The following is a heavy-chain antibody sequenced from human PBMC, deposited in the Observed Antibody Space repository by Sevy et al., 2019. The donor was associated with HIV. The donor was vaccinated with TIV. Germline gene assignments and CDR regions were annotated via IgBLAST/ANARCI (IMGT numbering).Heavy chain of an antibody. CDR3: VRERAGIDH. V-gene: IGHV3-53*01. CDR2: IYVGRNT. CDR1: DFTVTFNS. D-gene: IGHD6-19*01. J-gene: IGHJ4*02. Sequence: GGSLRLSCAASDFTVTFNSTSWVRQAPGRGLVWVSVIYVGRNTYYADSVKGRFTIFRDSFKDTVDLQMDSLRPEDSGVYYCVRERAGIDHWGQGTLVTVSS.